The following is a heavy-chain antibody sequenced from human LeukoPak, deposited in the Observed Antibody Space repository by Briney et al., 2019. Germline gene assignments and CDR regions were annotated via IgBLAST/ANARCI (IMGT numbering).Heavy chain of an antibody. V-gene: IGHV3-33*01. CDR1: GFTFRSYG. CDR3: ARDFGGNGDFHAFDI. J-gene: IGHJ3*02. Sequence: GGSLRLSCAASGFTFRSYGMHWVRQAPGKGLEWVALIWYDGSNKYYAESVKGRFTISRDNSKNTLYLEMNTLRGEDTAVYYCARDFGGNGDFHAFDIWGQGTMVTVSS. CDR2: IWYDGSNK. D-gene: IGHD2-21*02.